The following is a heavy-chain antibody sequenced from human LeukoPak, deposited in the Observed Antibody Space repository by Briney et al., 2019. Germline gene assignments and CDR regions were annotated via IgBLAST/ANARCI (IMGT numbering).Heavy chain of an antibody. CDR2: IYHSGST. CDR1: GGPISSYY. V-gene: IGHV4-59*01. CDR3: ARGGQYYYYYYYMDV. Sequence: PSETLSLTCTVSGGPISSYYWSWIRQPPGKGLEWIGYIYHSGSTNYNPSLKSRVTISVDTSKNQFSLKLSSVTAADTAVYYCARGGQYYYYYYYMDVWGKGTTVTVSS. J-gene: IGHJ6*03.